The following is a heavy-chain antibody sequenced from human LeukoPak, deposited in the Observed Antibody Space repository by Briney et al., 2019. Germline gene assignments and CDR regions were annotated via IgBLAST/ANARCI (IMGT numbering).Heavy chain of an antibody. V-gene: IGHV3-9*01. CDR1: GFTFDDYA. J-gene: IGHJ4*02. CDR3: AKDDMVRGVIISPHIGY. D-gene: IGHD3-10*01. Sequence: GRSLRLSCAASGFTFDDYAMHWVRQAPGKGLEWVSGISWNSGSIGYADSVKGRFTISRDNAKNSLYLQMNSLRAEDTALYYCAKDDMVRGVIISPHIGYWGQGTLVTVSS. CDR2: ISWNSGSI.